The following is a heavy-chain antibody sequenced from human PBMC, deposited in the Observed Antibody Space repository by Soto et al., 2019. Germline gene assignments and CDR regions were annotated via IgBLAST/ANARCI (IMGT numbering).Heavy chain of an antibody. D-gene: IGHD3-10*01. CDR2: INPSGGST. V-gene: IGHV1-46*01. Sequence: ASVKVSCKASGYTFTSYYMHWVRQAPGQGLEWMGIINPSGGSTNYAQKFQGRVTITADKSTSTAYMELSSLRSEDTAVYYCARDEVTGYWGQGTLVTVS. J-gene: IGHJ4*02. CDR3: ARDEVTGY. CDR1: GYTFTSYY.